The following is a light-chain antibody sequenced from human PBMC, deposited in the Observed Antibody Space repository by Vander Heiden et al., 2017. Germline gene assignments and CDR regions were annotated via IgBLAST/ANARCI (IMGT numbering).Light chain of an antibody. V-gene: IGLV3-9*01. CDR3: QVWDTNTVL. CDR1: NIGSKF. CDR2: RDS. J-gene: IGLJ2*01. Sequence: SNDLTQSLSVSVALGQTATISCGGNNIGSKFVHWYQLRPGQAPVLVISRDSVRPSGIPERFSGSDSGNTATLTISRAQAGDEAVYYCQVWDTNTVLFGGGTKLTVL.